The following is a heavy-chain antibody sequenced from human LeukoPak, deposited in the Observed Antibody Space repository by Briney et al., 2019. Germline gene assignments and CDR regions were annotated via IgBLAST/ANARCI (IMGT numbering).Heavy chain of an antibody. Sequence: PGGSLRLSCAASGFTFSSYGMHWVRQAPGKGLEWVAVISYDGSNKYYADSVKGRFTISRDNAKNSLYLQMNSLRAEDTAVYYCARPRDPSYYYDSSGEFDYWGQGTLVTVSS. CDR1: GFTFSSYG. D-gene: IGHD3-22*01. CDR3: ARPRDPSYYYDSSGEFDY. V-gene: IGHV3-30*03. CDR2: ISYDGSNK. J-gene: IGHJ4*02.